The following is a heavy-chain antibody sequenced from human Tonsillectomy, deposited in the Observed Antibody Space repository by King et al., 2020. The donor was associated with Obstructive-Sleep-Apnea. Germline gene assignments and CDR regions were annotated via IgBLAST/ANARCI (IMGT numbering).Heavy chain of an antibody. V-gene: IGHV4-39*07. CDR2: IYYSGST. D-gene: IGHD3-22*01. J-gene: IGHJ4*02. CDR1: GGSISSSSYY. Sequence: QLQLQESGPGLVKPSETLSLTCTVSGGSISSSSYYWGWIRQPPGKGLEWIGSIYYSGSTYYNPSLKSRVTISVYTSKNQFSLKLSSVTAAATAVYYCARGTHYYDSSGDLDYWGQGTLVTVSS. CDR3: ARGTHYYDSSGDLDY.